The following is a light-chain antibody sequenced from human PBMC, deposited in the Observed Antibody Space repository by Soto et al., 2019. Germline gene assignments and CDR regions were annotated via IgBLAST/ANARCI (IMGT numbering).Light chain of an antibody. CDR1: QSVNSN. J-gene: IGKJ1*01. V-gene: IGKV3D-15*01. Sequence: EILMTQSPAPLSVSPGERATLSCRASQSVNSNLAWYQQRPGQAPRLLIGASTRATGIPDRFSDSWSGTDFTLTISRLEPEDVAVYYCQQFAASPRTLGQGTKVDI. CDR3: QQFAASPRT. CDR2: GAS.